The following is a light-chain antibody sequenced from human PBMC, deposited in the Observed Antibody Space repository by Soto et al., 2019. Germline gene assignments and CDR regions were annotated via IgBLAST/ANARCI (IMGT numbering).Light chain of an antibody. V-gene: IGKV2-28*01. CDR2: LGS. CDR1: QSLLHSNGYNY. J-gene: IGKJ2*01. Sequence: DIVMTQSPLSLPVTPGEPASISCRSSQSLLHSNGYNYLGWYLQKPGQSPQLLIYLGSNRASGVPDRFSGSGSGTDFTLKISRVEAEDVGVYYGMQALQTPTFGQGTKLEIK. CDR3: MQALQTPT.